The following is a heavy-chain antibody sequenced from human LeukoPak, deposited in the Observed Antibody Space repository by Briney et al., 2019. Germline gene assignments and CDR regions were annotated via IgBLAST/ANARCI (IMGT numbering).Heavy chain of an antibody. CDR3: ARKESGYEFY. Sequence: NPSETLSLTCAVYGGSFSGYYWSWIRQSPGKGLEWVGEINHSGSTNYNPSLKSRVTISVDTSKNQFSLKLTSVGAADTAVYYCARKESGYEFYWGQGTLVTVSS. J-gene: IGHJ4*02. D-gene: IGHD5-12*01. CDR2: INHSGST. V-gene: IGHV4-34*01. CDR1: GGSFSGYY.